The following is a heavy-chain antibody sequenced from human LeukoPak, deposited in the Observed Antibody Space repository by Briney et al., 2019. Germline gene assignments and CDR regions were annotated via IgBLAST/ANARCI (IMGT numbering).Heavy chain of an antibody. CDR2: VEYSGST. V-gene: IGHV4-59*01. CDR3: ARGDVGYTKKS. J-gene: IGHJ5*02. CDR1: GGSITSYY. D-gene: IGHD5-24*01. Sequence: WETLSLTRTVSGGSITSYYWSWIRQPPGKGLEWIGYVEYSGSTNYNPSLKSRVTISVDTSKNQFSLKLSSVTAADTAVYYCARGDVGYTKKSWGQGTRVTVSS.